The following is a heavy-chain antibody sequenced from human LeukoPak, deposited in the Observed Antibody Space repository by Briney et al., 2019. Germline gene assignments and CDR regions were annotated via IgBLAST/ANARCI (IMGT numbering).Heavy chain of an antibody. Sequence: GGSLRLSCAASGFTFSGDAMTWVRQAPGKGLEWVSFITGGGGSTYYADSVRGRFTISRDNSKNTLYLQMNSLRAEDTALYYCAKYYYDTSGYYSAGYFDYWGQGSLVTVSS. CDR3: AKYYYDTSGYYSAGYFDY. CDR2: ITGGGGST. V-gene: IGHV3-23*01. J-gene: IGHJ4*02. CDR1: GFTFSGDA. D-gene: IGHD3-22*01.